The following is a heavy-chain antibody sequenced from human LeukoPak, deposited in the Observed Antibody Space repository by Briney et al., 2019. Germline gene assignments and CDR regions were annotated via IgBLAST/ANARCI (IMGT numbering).Heavy chain of an antibody. V-gene: IGHV3-30*04. D-gene: IGHD2-2*02. CDR1: GFTFSSYA. CDR2: ISYDDGSNK. Sequence: GRSLRLSCAASGFTFSSYALHWVRQAPGKGLEWVAVISYDDGSNKYYADSVKGRFTISRDNSKNTLYLQMNSLRTEDTAVYYCARESGGNTPYYFDYWGQGTLVTVSS. CDR3: ARESGGNTPYYFDY. J-gene: IGHJ4*02.